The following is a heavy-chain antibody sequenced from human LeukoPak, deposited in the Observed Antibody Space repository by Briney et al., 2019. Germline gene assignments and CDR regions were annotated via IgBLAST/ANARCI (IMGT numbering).Heavy chain of an antibody. D-gene: IGHD3-10*01. CDR3: TREWFGELF. CDR1: GFTFSGSA. CDR2: IRSKANSYAT. J-gene: IGHJ4*02. V-gene: IGHV3-73*01. Sequence: GGSLRLSCAASGFTFSGSAMHWVRQASGKGLEWVGRIRSKANSYATAYAASVKGRFTISRDDSKNTAYLQMNSLKTEDTAVXXCTREWFGELFWGQGTLVTVSS.